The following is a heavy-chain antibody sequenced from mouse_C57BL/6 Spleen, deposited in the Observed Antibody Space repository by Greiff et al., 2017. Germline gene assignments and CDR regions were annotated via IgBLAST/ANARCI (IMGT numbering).Heavy chain of an antibody. CDR3: ARDYGSSGDY. CDR1: CYTFTSYW. D-gene: IGHD1-1*01. CDR2: IHPNSGST. Sequence: QVQLQQPGAELVKPGASVKLSCKASCYTFTSYWMHWVKQRPGQGLEWIGMIHPNSGSTNYNEKFKSKATLTVDKSSSTAYMQLSSLTSEDSAVYYCARDYGSSGDYWGQGTTLTVSS. V-gene: IGHV1-64*01. J-gene: IGHJ2*01.